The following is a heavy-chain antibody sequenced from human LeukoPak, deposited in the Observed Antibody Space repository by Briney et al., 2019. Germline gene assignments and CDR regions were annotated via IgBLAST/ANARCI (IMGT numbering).Heavy chain of an antibody. D-gene: IGHD1-7*01. CDR3: AKGGITGTTANFNWFDP. J-gene: IGHJ5*02. CDR2: IIPILGIA. V-gene: IGHV1-69*04. CDR1: GGTFSSYA. Sequence: SVKVSCKASGGTFSSYAISWVRQAPGQGVEWMGRIIPILGIANYAQKFQGRVTITADKSTSTAYMELSSLRSEDTAVYYCAKGGITGTTANFNWFDPWGQGTLVTVSS.